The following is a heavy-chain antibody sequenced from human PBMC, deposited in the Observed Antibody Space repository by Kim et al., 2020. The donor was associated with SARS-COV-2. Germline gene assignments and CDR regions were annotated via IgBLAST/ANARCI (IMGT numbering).Heavy chain of an antibody. J-gene: IGHJ4*02. V-gene: IGHV3-33*01. CDR3: AREFQQQWLDIFDY. CDR2: IWYDGSNK. D-gene: IGHD6-19*01. CDR1: GFTFSSYG. Sequence: GGSLRLSCAASGFTFSSYGMHWVRQAPGKGLEWVAVIWYDGSNKYYADSVKGRFTISRDNSKNTLYLQMNSLRAEDTAVYYCAREFQQQWLDIFDYWGQGTLVTVSS.